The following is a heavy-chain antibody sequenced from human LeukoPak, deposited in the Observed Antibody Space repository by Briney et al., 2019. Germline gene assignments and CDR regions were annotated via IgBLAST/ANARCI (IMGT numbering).Heavy chain of an antibody. D-gene: IGHD6-19*01. J-gene: IGHJ4*02. Sequence: SQTLSLTCTVSGGSISSYYWSWIRQPPGKGLEWIGYIYYTGSTNYNFSLKSRVTISVDTSKNQFSLKLSSVTAADTAVYYCARHYGSDQLDYWGQGTLVTVS. CDR3: ARHYGSDQLDY. CDR2: IYYTGST. CDR1: GGSISSYY. V-gene: IGHV4-59*08.